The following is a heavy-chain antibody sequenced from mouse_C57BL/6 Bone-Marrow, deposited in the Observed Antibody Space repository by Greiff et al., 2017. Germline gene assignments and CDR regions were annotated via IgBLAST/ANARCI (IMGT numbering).Heavy chain of an antibody. CDR3: ARNDGYLAWFAY. J-gene: IGHJ3*01. CDR2: IYPGSGST. CDR1: GYTFTSYW. Sequence: VQLQQPGAELVKPGASVKMSCKASGYTFTSYWITWVKQRPGQGLEWIGDIYPGSGSTNYNEKFKSKATLTVATSSSTAYMQLSSLTSEDSAVYYCARNDGYLAWFAYWGQGTLVTVSA. V-gene: IGHV1-55*01. D-gene: IGHD2-3*01.